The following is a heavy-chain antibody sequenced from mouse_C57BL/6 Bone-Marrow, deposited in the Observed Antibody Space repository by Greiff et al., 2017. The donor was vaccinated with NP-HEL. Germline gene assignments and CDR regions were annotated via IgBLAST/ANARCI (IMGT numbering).Heavy chain of an antibody. J-gene: IGHJ4*01. Sequence: EVKLMESGPGLVKPSQSLSLTCSVTGYSITSGYYWNWIRQFPGNKLEWMGYISYDGSNNYNPSLKNRISITRDTSKNQFFLKLNSVTTEDTATYYCASDWDWAMDYWGQGTSVTVSS. D-gene: IGHD4-1*01. V-gene: IGHV3-6*01. CDR2: ISYDGSN. CDR3: ASDWDWAMDY. CDR1: GYSITSGYY.